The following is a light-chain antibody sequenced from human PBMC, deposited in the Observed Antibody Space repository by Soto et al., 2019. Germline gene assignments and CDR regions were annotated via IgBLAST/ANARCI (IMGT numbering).Light chain of an antibody. J-gene: IGKJ1*01. CDR1: QSISGW. Sequence: DIQMTQSPSTLSASVGDRVTITCRASQSISGWLAWYQQTPGKAPKRLIYDASTLESGVPSRFSGSGSGTEFPLTISGLQPDDFATYYCQQYDNYWTFGQGTRGKIK. V-gene: IGKV1-5*01. CDR2: DAS. CDR3: QQYDNYWT.